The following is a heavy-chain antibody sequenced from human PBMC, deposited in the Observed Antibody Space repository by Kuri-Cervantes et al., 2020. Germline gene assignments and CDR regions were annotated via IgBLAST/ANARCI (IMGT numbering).Heavy chain of an antibody. CDR3: ARGPGRLGYCGGDCFRFDY. CDR1: GGTFSSYA. Sequence: SVKVSCKASGGTFSSYAISWVRQAPGQGLEWMGGIIPIFGTANYAQKFQGRVTITADESTSTAYMELSSLRSEDTAVYYCARGPGRLGYCGGDCFRFDYWGQGTLVTVSS. J-gene: IGHJ4*02. V-gene: IGHV1-69*13. D-gene: IGHD2-21*02. CDR2: IIPIFGTA.